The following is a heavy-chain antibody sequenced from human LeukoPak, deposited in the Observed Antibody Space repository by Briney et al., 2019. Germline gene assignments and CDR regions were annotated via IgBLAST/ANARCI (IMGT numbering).Heavy chain of an antibody. V-gene: IGHV3-23*01. D-gene: IGHD1-26*01. J-gene: IGHJ4*02. CDR1: GFTFSSSA. CDR3: AEDQRWESPHYLDS. CDR2: ISASGGST. Sequence: GGSLRLSCAASGFTFSSSAMSWVRQVPGKGLEWVSGISASGGSTSYADSVRGRFTISRDNSKNTLYVQMNSLRDEDTAVYYCAEDQRWESPHYLDSWGQGTLVTVSS.